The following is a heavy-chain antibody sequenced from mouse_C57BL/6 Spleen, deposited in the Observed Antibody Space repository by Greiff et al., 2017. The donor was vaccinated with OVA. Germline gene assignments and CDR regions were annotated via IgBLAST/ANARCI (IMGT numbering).Heavy chain of an antibody. CDR3: ASITTVVADWYFDV. J-gene: IGHJ1*03. D-gene: IGHD1-1*01. Sequence: VKLMESGPGLVAPSQSLSITCTVSGFSLTSYAISWVRQPPGKGLEWLGVIWTGGGTNYNSALKSRLSISKDNSKSQVFLKMNSLQTDDTARYYCASITTVVADWYFDVWGTGTTVTVSS. CDR1: GFSLTSYA. CDR2: IWTGGGT. V-gene: IGHV2-9-1*01.